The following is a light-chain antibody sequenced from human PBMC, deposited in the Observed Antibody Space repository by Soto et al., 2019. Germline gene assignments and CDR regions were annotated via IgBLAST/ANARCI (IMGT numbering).Light chain of an antibody. Sequence: QSVLTQPPSASGSPGQSVTISCTGTSSDVGRYNFVSWYQQYPGKAPKLMIYEVTKRPSGVPDRFSGSKSGNTASLTVSGLRAEDEADYYCSSYAGRNNWVFGGGTKVTVL. CDR1: SSDVGRYNF. CDR3: SSYAGRNNWV. CDR2: EVT. V-gene: IGLV2-8*01. J-gene: IGLJ2*01.